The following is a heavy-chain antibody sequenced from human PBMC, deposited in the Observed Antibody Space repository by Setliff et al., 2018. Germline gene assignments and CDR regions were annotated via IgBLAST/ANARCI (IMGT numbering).Heavy chain of an antibody. J-gene: IGHJ3*02. CDR1: GGSMTSYY. V-gene: IGHV4-59*01. CDR3: ARIRGPTGNCQEAFDI. Sequence: SETLSLTCTVSGGSMTSYYWTWIRQPPGEGLEWIGYIFYSGNTEYNPSLKSRVTISVDTSKSQFSLKLTSVTAAGTAVYYCARIRGPTGNCQEAFDIWSEGTMVTVSS. D-gene: IGHD1-1*01. CDR2: IFYSGNT.